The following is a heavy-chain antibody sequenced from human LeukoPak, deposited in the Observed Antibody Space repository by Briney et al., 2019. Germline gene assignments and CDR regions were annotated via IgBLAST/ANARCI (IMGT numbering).Heavy chain of an antibody. CDR1: GFTVSSNY. V-gene: IGHV3-66*01. CDR2: IYSGGST. CDR3: ERDLRDGDYNGRPRTDY. D-gene: IGHD4-17*01. J-gene: IGHJ4*02. Sequence: GGSLRLSCAASGFTVSSNYMSWVRQAPGKGLEWVSVIYSGGSTYYADSVKGRFTISRDNSKNTLYLQMNSLRAEDTAAYYCERDLRDGDYNGRPRTDYWGQGTLVTVSS.